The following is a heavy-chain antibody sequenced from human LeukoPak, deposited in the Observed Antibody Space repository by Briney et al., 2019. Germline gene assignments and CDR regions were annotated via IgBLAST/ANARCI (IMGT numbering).Heavy chain of an antibody. CDR2: ISSIGGST. V-gene: IGHV3-64*01. J-gene: IGHJ4*02. D-gene: IGHD6-19*01. Sequence: GGSLRLSCAPSGFTFSIYAIRWVRHAPGEGLEYVSAISSIGGSTYSANSVKGRFTISRDNSKNTLYLQMGSLRAEDMAVYYCVRVYRSRGWYDGFDYWGKGTLVTVSS. CDR1: GFTFSIYA. CDR3: VRVYRSRGWYDGFDY.